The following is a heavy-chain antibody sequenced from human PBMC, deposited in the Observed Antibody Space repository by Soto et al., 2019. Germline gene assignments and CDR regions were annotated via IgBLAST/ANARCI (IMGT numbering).Heavy chain of an antibody. V-gene: IGHV4-59*08. Sequence: SETLSLTCTVSSDSISNYYCSWFRQPPGKGLEWIGYMHYNGYTSYNPSLRSRVTISVDTSKNQFSLKLTSVTAADTAVYYCARRLYYDSSGFEGSGMDVWGQGTTVTVSS. CDR1: SDSISNYY. CDR2: MHYNGYT. D-gene: IGHD3-22*01. CDR3: ARRLYYDSSGFEGSGMDV. J-gene: IGHJ6*02.